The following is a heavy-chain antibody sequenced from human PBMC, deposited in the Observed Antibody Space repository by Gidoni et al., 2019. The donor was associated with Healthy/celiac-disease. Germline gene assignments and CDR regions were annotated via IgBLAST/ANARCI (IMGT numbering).Heavy chain of an antibody. Sequence: EVQLVESGGGLIQPGGSLRLSCAASGFTVSSNYMSWVRQAPGKGLEWVSVIYSGGSTYYADSVKGRFTISRDNSKNTLYLQMNSLRAEDTAVYYCATQTIAAYETYYFDYWGQGTLVTVSS. CDR2: IYSGGST. CDR1: GFTVSSNY. J-gene: IGHJ4*02. CDR3: ATQTIAAYETYYFDY. D-gene: IGHD6-13*01. V-gene: IGHV3-53*01.